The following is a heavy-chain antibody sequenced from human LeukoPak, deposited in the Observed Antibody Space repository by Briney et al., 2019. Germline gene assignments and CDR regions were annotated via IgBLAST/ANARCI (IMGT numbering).Heavy chain of an antibody. CDR3: ARVDCSRTSCYFSRGVFDI. D-gene: IGHD2-2*01. CDR2: ISTSGST. Sequence: SETLSLTCTVSGVSISSYYWSWIRQPAGKGLEWIGRISTSGSTNYNPSLKSRVTMSVDTSKNQFSLKLSSVTAADTAVYYCARVDCSRTSCYFSRGVFDIWGQGTLVTVSS. V-gene: IGHV4-4*07. CDR1: GVSISSYY. J-gene: IGHJ3*02.